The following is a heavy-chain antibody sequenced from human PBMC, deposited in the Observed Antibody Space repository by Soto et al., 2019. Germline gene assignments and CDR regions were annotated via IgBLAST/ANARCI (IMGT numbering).Heavy chain of an antibody. D-gene: IGHD4-17*01. CDR1: GGSFSGYY. CDR2: INHSGST. Sequence: QVQLQQWGAGLLKPSETLSLTCAVYGGSFSGYYWSWIRHPPRKGLEWIGEINHSGSTNYNPSLKSRITISVYTSMNQFSMKLSSVTAPGTSVYYCARDYGGNVFYYWGQGTLVTVSS. CDR3: ARDYGGNVFYY. V-gene: IGHV4-34*01. J-gene: IGHJ4*02.